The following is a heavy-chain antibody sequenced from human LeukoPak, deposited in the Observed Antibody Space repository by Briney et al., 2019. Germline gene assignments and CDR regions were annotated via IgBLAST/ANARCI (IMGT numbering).Heavy chain of an antibody. D-gene: IGHD3-22*01. V-gene: IGHV3-53*01. CDR2: IYDAGTT. J-gene: IGHJ4*02. CDR3: AKGRAGNYYYDSSDY. CDR1: GFRVIDQY. Sequence: PGGSLRLSCAASGFRVIDQYMNWVRQAPGRGLEWVAVIYDAGTTYYADSVKGRFTISRDNSKNTLYLQMNSLRAEDTAVYYCAKGRAGNYYYDSSDYWGQGTLVTVSS.